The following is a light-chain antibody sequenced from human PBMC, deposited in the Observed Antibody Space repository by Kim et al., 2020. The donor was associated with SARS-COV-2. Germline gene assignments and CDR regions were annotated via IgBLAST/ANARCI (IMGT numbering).Light chain of an antibody. Sequence: ASVGDRVPITWRARQGISNYLGWFQQEPGKAPRSLIYAATSLESGVPSKFSGSGSGKEITLTINSLQPEDFATYYCLQYKNYPFTFGQGTRLEIK. J-gene: IGKJ5*01. V-gene: IGKV1-16*02. CDR3: LQYKNYPFT. CDR2: AAT. CDR1: QGISNY.